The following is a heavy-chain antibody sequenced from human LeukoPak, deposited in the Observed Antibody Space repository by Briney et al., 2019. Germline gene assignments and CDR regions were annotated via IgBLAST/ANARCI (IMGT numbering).Heavy chain of an antibody. D-gene: IGHD4-17*01. Sequence: ASVKDSCKASGYTFTSYGISWVRQAPGQGLEWMGWVSAYNGNTNYAQKLQGRVTMTTDTSTSTAYMELRSLRSDDTAVYYCARDYYGDYGGVHWGRGTLVTVSS. CDR3: ARDYYGDYGGVH. J-gene: IGHJ4*02. CDR2: VSAYNGNT. CDR1: GYTFTSYG. V-gene: IGHV1-18*01.